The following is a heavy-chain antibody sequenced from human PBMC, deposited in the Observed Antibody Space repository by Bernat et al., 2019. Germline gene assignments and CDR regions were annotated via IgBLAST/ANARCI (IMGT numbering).Heavy chain of an antibody. Sequence: QVQLQESGPGLVKPSETLSLTCAVSDYSISSFYYWGWIRQPPGKGLEWIGEINHSGSTNYNPSLKSRVTISVDTSKNQFSLKLSSVTAADTAVYYCARGSWSGYYTFDYWGQGTLVTVSS. J-gene: IGHJ4*02. CDR1: DYSISSFYY. CDR3: ARGSWSGYYTFDY. D-gene: IGHD3-3*01. CDR2: INHSGST. V-gene: IGHV4-38-2*01.